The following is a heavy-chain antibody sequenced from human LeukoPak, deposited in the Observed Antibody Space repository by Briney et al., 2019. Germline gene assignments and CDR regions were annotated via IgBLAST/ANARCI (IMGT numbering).Heavy chain of an antibody. Sequence: ASVKVPCKASGYTFTGYYIHWVRQAPGQGLEWMGRINPNSGGTNYAQKFQGRVTMTRDTSISTAYKELSRLRSDDTAVYYCARRENDYWGQGTLVTVSS. V-gene: IGHV1-2*06. CDR2: INPNSGGT. D-gene: IGHD1-26*01. CDR1: GYTFTGYY. CDR3: ARRENDY. J-gene: IGHJ4*02.